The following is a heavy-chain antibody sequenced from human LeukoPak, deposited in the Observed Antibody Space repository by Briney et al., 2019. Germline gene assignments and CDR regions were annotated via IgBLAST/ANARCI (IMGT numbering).Heavy chain of an antibody. D-gene: IGHD5-24*01. CDR1: GFTFSSYW. V-gene: IGHV3-74*01. Sequence: GGSLRLSCAASGFTFSSYWMHWVRQAPGKGLMWVSRINNDGSTTNYADSVKGRFTISRDNAKSTLHLQMNSLRAEDTAIYYCVKRSRDGYNSPLDSWGQGTLVTVSS. CDR2: INNDGSTT. J-gene: IGHJ4*02. CDR3: VKRSRDGYNSPLDS.